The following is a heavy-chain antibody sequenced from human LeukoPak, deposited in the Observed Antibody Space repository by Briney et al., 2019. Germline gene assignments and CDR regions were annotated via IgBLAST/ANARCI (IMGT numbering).Heavy chain of an antibody. V-gene: IGHV3-49*04. Sequence: GGSLRLSCTASGFTFGDYAMSWVRQAPGKGLEWVGFIRSKAYGGTTEYAASVKGRFTISRDDSKSIAYLQMNSLKTEDTAVHYCTRDYFRDQYYYYYYGMDVWGQGTTVTVSS. J-gene: IGHJ6*02. CDR3: TRDYFRDQYYYYYYGMDV. CDR2: IRSKAYGGTT. D-gene: IGHD2/OR15-2a*01. CDR1: GFTFGDYA.